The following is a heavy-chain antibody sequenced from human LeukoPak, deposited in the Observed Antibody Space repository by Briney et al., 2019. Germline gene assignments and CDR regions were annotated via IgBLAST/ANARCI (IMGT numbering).Heavy chain of an antibody. CDR2: IGSSGSNI. D-gene: IGHD4-17*01. Sequence: GGSLRLSCAASGFTFSSYEMNWVRQAPGKGLEWVSYIGSSGSNIYYADSVKGRFTISRDNAKNSLYLQINSLRAEDTAVYYCARIMTTVTTSDYWGQGTLVTVSS. CDR1: GFTFSSYE. J-gene: IGHJ4*02. V-gene: IGHV3-48*03. CDR3: ARIMTTVTTSDY.